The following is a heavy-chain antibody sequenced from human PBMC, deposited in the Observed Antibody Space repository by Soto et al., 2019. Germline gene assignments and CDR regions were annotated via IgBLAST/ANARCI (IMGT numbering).Heavy chain of an antibody. V-gene: IGHV4-34*01. CDR3: ARGARDSSSEDY. D-gene: IGHD6-6*01. J-gene: IGHJ4*02. CDR1: GGSFSGYY. Sequence: SETLSLTCAVYGGSFSGYYWSWIRQPPGKGLEWIGEINHSGSTNYNPSLKSRVTISVDTSKNQFSLKLSSVTAADTAVYYCARGARDSSSEDYRGQGTLVTVSS. CDR2: INHSGST.